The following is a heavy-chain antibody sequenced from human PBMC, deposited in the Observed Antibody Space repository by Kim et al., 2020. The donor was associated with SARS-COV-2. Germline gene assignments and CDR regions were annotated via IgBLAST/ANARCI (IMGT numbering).Heavy chain of an antibody. D-gene: IGHD1-26*01. CDR3: AKDSGSYHEDFDY. CDR2: IYSGGSST. Sequence: GGSLRLSCAASGFTFSSYAMSWVRQAPGKGLEWVSVIYSGGSSTYYADSVKGRFTISRDNSKNTLYLQMNSLRAEDTAVYYCAKDSGSYHEDFDYWGQGTLVTVSS. J-gene: IGHJ4*02. CDR1: GFTFSSYA. V-gene: IGHV3-23*03.